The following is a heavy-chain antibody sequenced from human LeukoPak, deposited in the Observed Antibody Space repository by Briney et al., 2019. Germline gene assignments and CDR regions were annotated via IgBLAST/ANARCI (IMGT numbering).Heavy chain of an antibody. CDR1: GDSIRSSSYY. V-gene: IGHV4-39*07. CDR3: SRWMYGSYWYY. J-gene: IGHJ4*02. CDR2: IYSSGST. Sequence: SETLSLTCTVSGDSIRSSSYYWGWIRQPPGKGLEWIGSIYSSGSTYYNPSLKSRVTISVDTSKNQFSLKLSSVTAADTAVYYCSRWMYGSYWYYWGQGTLVTVSS. D-gene: IGHD1-26*01.